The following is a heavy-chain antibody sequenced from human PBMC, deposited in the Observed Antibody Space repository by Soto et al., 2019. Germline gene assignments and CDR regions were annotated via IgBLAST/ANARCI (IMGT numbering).Heavy chain of an antibody. V-gene: IGHV1-58*01. CDR3: VKGEYYYDGSAYYPFDY. CDR1: GFTFTSSA. D-gene: IGHD3-22*01. Sequence: SVKVSCKASGFTFTSSAVQWVRQARGQRLEWIGWIVVGSGNTNYAQKFQERVTITRDMSTSTAYMELSSLRSEDTAVYYCVKGEYYYDGSAYYPFDYWGQGRMVTVSS. J-gene: IGHJ4*02. CDR2: IVVGSGNT.